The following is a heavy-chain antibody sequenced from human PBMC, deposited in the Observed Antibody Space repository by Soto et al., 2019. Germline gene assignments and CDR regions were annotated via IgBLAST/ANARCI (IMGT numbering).Heavy chain of an antibody. J-gene: IGHJ4*02. CDR1: GGSISGGTYY. CDR3: ARLDYYDSREIDY. V-gene: IGHV4-39*01. Sequence: QLQLHQSGPGLVKPSETLSFTCTVSGGSISGGTYYWGWIRQPPGKGLEWIGGIYYSGSTYYNPSLRSRVTVSVGASKDQSKDQFSLRLSSVTAADTAVYFCARLDYYDSREIDYWGQGTLVIVSS. CDR2: IYYSGST. D-gene: IGHD3-22*01.